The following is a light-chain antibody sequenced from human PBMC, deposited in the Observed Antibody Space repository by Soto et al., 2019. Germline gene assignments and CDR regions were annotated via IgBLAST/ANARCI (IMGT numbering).Light chain of an antibody. Sequence: DIQLTQSPSTLSASVGDRVIITCRASQSLSGWLAWYQQKPGKAPKLLIYKASTLKSGVPSRFSGSGSGTAFTLTISSLQPDDFATYYCQQWNSYSWTFGQGTKVEI. J-gene: IGKJ1*01. CDR3: QQWNSYSWT. V-gene: IGKV1-5*03. CDR1: QSLSGW. CDR2: KAS.